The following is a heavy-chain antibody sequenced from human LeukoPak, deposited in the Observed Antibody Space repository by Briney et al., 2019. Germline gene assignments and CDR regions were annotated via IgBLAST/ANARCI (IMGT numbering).Heavy chain of an antibody. Sequence: GGSLRLSCAASGFTFSSNAMSWVHQAAGKGLEWVSAISGSGGSTYYADSVKGRFTISRDNAKNTLYLQMNSLRAEDTAVYYCAKDRRSINYWGQGTLVTVSS. CDR3: AKDRRSINY. D-gene: IGHD6-6*01. CDR2: ISGSGGST. J-gene: IGHJ4*02. V-gene: IGHV3-23*01. CDR1: GFTFSSNA.